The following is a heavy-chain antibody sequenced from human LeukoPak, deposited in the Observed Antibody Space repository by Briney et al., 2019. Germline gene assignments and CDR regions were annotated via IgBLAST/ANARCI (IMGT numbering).Heavy chain of an antibody. CDR3: ARGGKGIDILTGYPYYYFDY. CDR1: GWSFSGYY. D-gene: IGHD3-9*01. Sequence: SETLSLTCAVYGWSFSGYYWSWIRQPPGKGLEWIGEINHSGSTNYNPSLKNRVTISVDTSKNQFSLKLSSVTAADTAVYYCARGGKGIDILTGYPYYYFDYWGQGTLVTVSS. V-gene: IGHV4-34*01. J-gene: IGHJ4*02. CDR2: INHSGST.